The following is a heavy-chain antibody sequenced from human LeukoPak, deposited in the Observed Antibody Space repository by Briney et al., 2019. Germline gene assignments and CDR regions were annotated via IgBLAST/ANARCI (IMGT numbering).Heavy chain of an antibody. J-gene: IGHJ4*02. CDR3: AKSDCGSDGCKLLNY. V-gene: IGHV3-23*01. Sequence: GGSLRLSCAASGFTFSSYAMSWVRQAPGKGLEWVLAISGSGGSTYYADSVKGRFTISRDNSKNTLSLQMNSLRVEGTAIYYCAKSDCGSDGCKLLNYWGQGILVTVSS. CDR1: GFTFSSYA. CDR2: ISGSGGST. D-gene: IGHD2-21*01.